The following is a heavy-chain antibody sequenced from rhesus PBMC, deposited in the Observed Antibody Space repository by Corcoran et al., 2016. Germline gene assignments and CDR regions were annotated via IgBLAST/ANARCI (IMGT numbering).Heavy chain of an antibody. V-gene: IGHV3S5*01. CDR2: ISYTGDST. CDR3: AKGGFGWNRDRFDV. D-gene: IGHD1-20*01. J-gene: IGHJ5-1*01. Sequence: QLVGTGGGLVQPGGSLSLSCAASGFTFSSYGMSWVRQAPGKGLEWVSGISYTGDSTFYADSVKGRFTISRDNSKDTISLQMNSLRAEDTAIYYCAKGGFGWNRDRFDVWGAGVVVTVSS. CDR1: GFTFSSYG.